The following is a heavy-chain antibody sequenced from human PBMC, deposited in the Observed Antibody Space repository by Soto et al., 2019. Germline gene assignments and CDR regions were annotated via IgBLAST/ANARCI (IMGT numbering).Heavy chain of an antibody. CDR3: ARERKYDFWSGYKPYGMDV. D-gene: IGHD3-3*01. J-gene: IGHJ6*02. CDR2: IYYSGST. V-gene: IGHV4-31*03. Sequence: QVQLQESGPGLVKPSQTLSLTCTVSGGSISSGGYYWSWIRQHPGKGLEWIGYIYYSGSTYYNPSLKSRVTISVDTSKNQFSLKLSSVTAADTAVYYCARERKYDFWSGYKPYGMDVWGQGTTVTVSS. CDR1: GGSISSGGYY.